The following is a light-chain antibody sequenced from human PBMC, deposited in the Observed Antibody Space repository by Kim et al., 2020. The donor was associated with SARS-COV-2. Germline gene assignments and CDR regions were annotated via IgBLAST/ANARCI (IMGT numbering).Light chain of an antibody. CDR3: QKYNSAPWT. V-gene: IGKV1-27*01. Sequence: DIQMTQSPSSLSASVGERVTITCRASQDIANSLAWYQQKPGKVHQVLIYAASTLQSGVPSRFSGSGSGTEFTLTIGSLQTEDVSSYYCQKYNSAPWTFGPGTKLEIK. CDR1: QDIANS. CDR2: AAS. J-gene: IGKJ1*01.